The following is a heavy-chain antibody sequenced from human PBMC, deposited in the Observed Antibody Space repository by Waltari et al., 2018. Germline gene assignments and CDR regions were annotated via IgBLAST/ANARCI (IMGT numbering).Heavy chain of an antibody. V-gene: IGHV2-5*01. CDR3: AHKGGYYDFWRGYYRSWFDP. D-gene: IGHD3-3*01. Sequence: QITLKESGPTLVKPTQTLTLTCTFSGFSLSTSGVGVGWIRQPPGKALEWLALIYWNDDKRYSPSLKSKLTITKDTSKNQVVLKMANMDPVDTATYYCAHKGGYYDFWRGYYRSWFDPWGQGTLVTVSS. CDR1: GFSLSTSGVG. CDR2: IYWNDDK. J-gene: IGHJ5*02.